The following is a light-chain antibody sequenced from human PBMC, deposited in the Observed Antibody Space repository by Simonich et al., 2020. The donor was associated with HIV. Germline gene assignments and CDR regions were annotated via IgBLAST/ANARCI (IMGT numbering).Light chain of an antibody. CDR3: QQYYSTPWT. V-gene: IGKV1-NL1*01. J-gene: IGKJ1*01. Sequence: DIQMTQSPSSVSASVGDRVTITCRASPGISSWLAWYQQKPGKAPKLLLYAASRLESGVPARFSGSGSGTDYTLTISSLQPEDFATYYCQQYYSTPWTFGQGTKVEIK. CDR2: AAS. CDR1: PGISSW.